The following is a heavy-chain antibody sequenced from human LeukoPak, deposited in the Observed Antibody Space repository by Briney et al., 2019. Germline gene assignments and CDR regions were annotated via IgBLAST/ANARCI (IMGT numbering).Heavy chain of an antibody. D-gene: IGHD4-11*01. V-gene: IGHV4-34*01. CDR3: ASTDSRLHNKQYADY. Sequence: SETLSLTCAVYGGSFSGYYWGWIRQPPGKGLEWIGEINHSGSTNYNPSLKSRVTISVDTSKNQFSLKLSSVTAADTAVYYCASTDSRLHNKQYADYWGQGTLVTVSS. CDR2: INHSGST. CDR1: GGSFSGYY. J-gene: IGHJ4*02.